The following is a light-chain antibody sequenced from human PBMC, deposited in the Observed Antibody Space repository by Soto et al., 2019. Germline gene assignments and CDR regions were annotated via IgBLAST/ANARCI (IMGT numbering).Light chain of an antibody. Sequence: QSALTQPASVSGSPGQSITISCTGTSSDVGGYNYVSWYQQHPGKAPKLMIYDVSNRPSGVSNRFSGSKSGNTASLTISGLQAEDEADYYCSSYTSSSTRVFGGWTKLPS. J-gene: IGLJ2*01. CDR1: SSDVGGYNY. V-gene: IGLV2-14*01. CDR3: SSYTSSSTRV. CDR2: DVS.